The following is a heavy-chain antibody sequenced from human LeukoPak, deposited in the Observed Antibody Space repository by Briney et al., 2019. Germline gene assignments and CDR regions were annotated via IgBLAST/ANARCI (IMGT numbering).Heavy chain of an antibody. J-gene: IGHJ4*02. CDR2: IYHSGST. CDR3: ASSHLYSSSWYLSGRFDF. Sequence: SETLSLTCTVSGYSISSGYYWGWIRQPPGKGLEWIGSIYHSGSTNYNPSLKSRVTISVDTSKNQFSLKLSSVTAADTAVYYCASSHLYSSSWYLSGRFDFWGQGTLVTVSS. V-gene: IGHV4-38-2*02. CDR1: GYSISSGYY. D-gene: IGHD6-13*01.